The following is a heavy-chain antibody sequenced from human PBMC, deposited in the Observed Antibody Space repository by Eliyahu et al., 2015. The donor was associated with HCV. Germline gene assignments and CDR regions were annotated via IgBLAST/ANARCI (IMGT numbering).Heavy chain of an antibody. CDR2: IWYDGSST. CDR1: GFNFXYNG. Sequence: QVQLVESGGGVVQPGKSLRLSCAASGFNFXYNGMHWVRQAPGKGLEWVAFIWYDGSSTNYADSVKGRFTVSRDNAKNILYLHMSSLRVEDTGVYYCARDTSRMVMNPTDYWGQGTLVTVSS. J-gene: IGHJ4*02. CDR3: ARDTSRMVMNPTDY. V-gene: IGHV3-33*01. D-gene: IGHD2-21*01.